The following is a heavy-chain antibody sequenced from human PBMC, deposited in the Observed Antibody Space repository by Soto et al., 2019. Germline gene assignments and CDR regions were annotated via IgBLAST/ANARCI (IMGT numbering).Heavy chain of an antibody. CDR3: ARDSSSLGIDY. D-gene: IGHD6-13*01. Sequence: PSETLSLTCTVSGGSISSGGYYWSWIRQHPGKGLEWIGYIYYSGSTYYNPSLKSRVTISVDTSKNQFPLKLSSVTAADTAVYYCARDSSSLGIDYWGQGTLVTVSS. V-gene: IGHV4-31*03. CDR2: IYYSGST. J-gene: IGHJ4*02. CDR1: GGSISSGGYY.